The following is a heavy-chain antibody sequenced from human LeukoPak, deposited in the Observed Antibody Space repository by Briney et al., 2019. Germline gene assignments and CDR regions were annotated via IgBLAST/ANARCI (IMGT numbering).Heavy chain of an antibody. CDR1: GFTFSNYA. Sequence: AGGSLRLSCAASGFTFSNYAMSWVRQTPGKGLEWVSAISGSGNSSYYADSVKGRFTISRDTSKNALSLQIDSLRAEDTAVYYCAKASGSTGYYYFDSWGQGTLVTVSS. CDR3: AKASGSTGYYYFDS. V-gene: IGHV3-23*01. CDR2: ISGSGNSS. J-gene: IGHJ4*02. D-gene: IGHD3-22*01.